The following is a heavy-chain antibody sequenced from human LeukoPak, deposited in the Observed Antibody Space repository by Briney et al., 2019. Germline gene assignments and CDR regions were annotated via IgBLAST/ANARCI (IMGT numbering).Heavy chain of an antibody. J-gene: IGHJ4*02. Sequence: GASVKVSCKASGSTLTEFSIHWVRQAPGKGLEWMGGFVPEDDEAIYAQSFQGRVTMTEDTSTDTAYMELSSLRSEDTAMYYCATIAPGDLFDSWGQGTLVSVSS. CDR2: FVPEDDEA. D-gene: IGHD7-27*01. CDR3: ATIAPGDLFDS. V-gene: IGHV1-24*01. CDR1: GSTLTEFS.